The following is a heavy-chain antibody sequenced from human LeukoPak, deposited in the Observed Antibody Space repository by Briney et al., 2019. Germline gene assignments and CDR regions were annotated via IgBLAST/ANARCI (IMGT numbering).Heavy chain of an antibody. J-gene: IGHJ5*02. Sequence: PGGSLRLSCTGSEFTFSTYWMSWVRQAPGKGLVWVSRINSDGINASYADSVKGRFTISRDNAKNTLNLQMNSLRAEDTAVYYCARDLGQYYDTSDNWFDPWGQGTLVTVSS. D-gene: IGHD3-22*01. V-gene: IGHV3-74*01. CDR1: EFTFSTYW. CDR2: INSDGINA. CDR3: ARDLGQYYDTSDNWFDP.